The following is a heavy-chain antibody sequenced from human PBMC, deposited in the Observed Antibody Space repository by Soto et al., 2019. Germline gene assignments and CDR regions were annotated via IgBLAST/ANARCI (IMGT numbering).Heavy chain of an antibody. Sequence: SETLSLTCAVYGGSFSGYSWTWIRQPPGKGLEWIGEINHSGSTKYNPSLESRVTISLDTSKNHFSLKLSSVTAADTAVYYCARIRMLGIGVWVSYRQNYFDHGGQGAMVHVDS. D-gene: IGHD3-16*02. J-gene: IGHJ4*02. V-gene: IGHV4-34*01. CDR2: INHSGST. CDR3: ARIRMLGIGVWVSYRQNYFDH. CDR1: GGSFSGYS.